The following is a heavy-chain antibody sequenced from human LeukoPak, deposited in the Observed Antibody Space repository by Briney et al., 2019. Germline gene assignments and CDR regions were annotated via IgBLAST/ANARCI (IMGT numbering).Heavy chain of an antibody. CDR1: GGSISSYY. Sequence: PSETLSLTCTVSGGSISSYYWSWIRQPPGKGLEWIGYIYYSGSTNYNPFLKSRVTISVDTSKNQFSLKLSSVTAADTAVYYCARAGYYGSGSYYHYWSQGTLVTVSS. CDR3: ARAGYYGSGSYYHY. J-gene: IGHJ4*02. D-gene: IGHD3-10*01. CDR2: IYYSGST. V-gene: IGHV4-59*01.